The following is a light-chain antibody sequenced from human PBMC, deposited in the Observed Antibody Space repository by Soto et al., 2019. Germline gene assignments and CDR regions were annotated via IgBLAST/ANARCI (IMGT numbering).Light chain of an antibody. Sequence: QSALTQPPSASGSPGQSVTISCTGTSSDIGAYNYVSWCQQHPGKVPKLIIHEVTQRPSGVPDRFSASKSGNTASLTVSGLQAEDEADYYCSSHGGADNFYVFGTGTKVTVL. CDR2: EVT. CDR3: SSHGGADNFYV. CDR1: SSDIGAYNY. V-gene: IGLV2-8*01. J-gene: IGLJ1*01.